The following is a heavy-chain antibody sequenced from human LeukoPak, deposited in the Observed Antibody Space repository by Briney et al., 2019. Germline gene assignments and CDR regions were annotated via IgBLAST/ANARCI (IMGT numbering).Heavy chain of an antibody. CDR2: INAGNGNT. D-gene: IGHD5-18*01. CDR3: ARAVAWDTAMARGYYFDY. CDR1: GGTFSIYT. Sequence: ASVKVSWKASGGTFSIYTGSWGRQAPGQRLEWIGWINAGNGNTKYSQEFQGRVTITRDTSASTAYMELSSLRSEDMAVYYCARAVAWDTAMARGYYFDYWGPGTLVTVSS. J-gene: IGHJ4*02. V-gene: IGHV1-3*03.